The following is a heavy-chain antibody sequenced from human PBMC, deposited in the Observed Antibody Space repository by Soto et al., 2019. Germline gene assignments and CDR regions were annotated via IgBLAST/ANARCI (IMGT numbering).Heavy chain of an antibody. CDR3: ARDRRYYYDSSGYRPVYYGMDV. Sequence: GASVKVSCKASGYTFTSYGISWVRQAPGQGLEWMGWISAYNGNTNYAQKLQGRVTMTTDTSTSTAYMELRSLRSDDTAVYYCARDRRYYYDSSGYRPVYYGMDVWGQGTTVTVSS. CDR2: ISAYNGNT. V-gene: IGHV1-18*01. J-gene: IGHJ6*02. CDR1: GYTFTSYG. D-gene: IGHD3-22*01.